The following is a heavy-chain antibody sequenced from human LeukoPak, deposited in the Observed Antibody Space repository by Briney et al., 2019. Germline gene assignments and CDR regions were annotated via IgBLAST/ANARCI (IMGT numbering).Heavy chain of an antibody. D-gene: IGHD3-22*01. CDR3: ANSRYDSSGYYGIIGY. V-gene: IGHV3-21*01. J-gene: IGHJ4*02. CDR2: ISRSNIYK. CDR1: GFTFSSYT. Sequence: GGSLRLSCAASGFTFSSYTMNWVRLAPGKGLEWVSSISRSNIYKYYADSVKGRFTISRDNAKNSLYLQMNSLRAEDTAVYCCANSRYDSSGYYGIIGYWGQGTLVTVSS.